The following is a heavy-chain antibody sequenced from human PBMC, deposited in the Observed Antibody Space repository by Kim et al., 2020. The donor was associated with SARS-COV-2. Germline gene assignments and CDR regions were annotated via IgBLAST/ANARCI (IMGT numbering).Heavy chain of an antibody. D-gene: IGHD6-13*01. V-gene: IGHV3-23*01. CDR3: AKDDQRYSSSWWVRGYYFDY. CDR1: GFTFSSYA. J-gene: IGHJ4*02. CDR2: ISGSGGST. Sequence: GGSLRLSCAASGFTFSSYAMSWVRQAPGKGLEWVSAISGSGGSTYYADSVKGRFTISRDNSKNTLYLQMNSLRAEDTAVYYCAKDDQRYSSSWWVRGYYFDYWGQGTLVTVSS.